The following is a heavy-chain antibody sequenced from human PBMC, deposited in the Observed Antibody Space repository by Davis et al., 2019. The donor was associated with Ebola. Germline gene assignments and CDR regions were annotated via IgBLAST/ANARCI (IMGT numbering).Heavy chain of an antibody. D-gene: IGHD4-17*01. V-gene: IGHV3-33*01. CDR1: GFTFSSYG. CDR3: ARTDYGDYDYYYYYGMDV. J-gene: IGHJ6*02. Sequence: GESLKISCAASGFTFSSYGMHWVRQAPGKGLEWVAVIWYDGSNKYYADSVKGRFTISRDNSKNTLYLQMNSLRAEDTAVYYCARTDYGDYDYYYYYGMDVWGQGTTVTVSS. CDR2: IWYDGSNK.